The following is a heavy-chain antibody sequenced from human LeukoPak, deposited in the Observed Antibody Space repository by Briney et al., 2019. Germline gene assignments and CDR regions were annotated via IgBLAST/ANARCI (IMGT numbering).Heavy chain of an antibody. CDR1: GFTFSSYS. D-gene: IGHD5-24*01. V-gene: IGHV3-21*01. Sequence: GGSLRLSCAASGFTFSSYSMNWVRQAPGKGLEWVSSISSSSSYIYYADSVKGRFTISRDNAKNSLYLQMNSLRAEDTAVYYCARDRNIGEMATIATFDYWGQGTLVTVSS. CDR3: ARDRNIGEMATIATFDY. J-gene: IGHJ4*02. CDR2: ISSSSSYI.